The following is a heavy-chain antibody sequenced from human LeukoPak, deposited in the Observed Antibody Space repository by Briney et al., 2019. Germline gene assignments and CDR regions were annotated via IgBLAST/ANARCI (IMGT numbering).Heavy chain of an antibody. V-gene: IGHV3-21*01. Sequence: PGGSLRLSCAASGFTFDDYAMHWVRQAPGKGLEWVSSISSSSSYIYYADSVKGRFTISRDNAKNSLYLQMNSLRAEDTAVYYCARGGSYYDILTGYYTPKGMDVCGQGTTVTVSS. CDR3: ARGGSYYDILTGYYTPKGMDV. CDR1: GFTFDDYA. J-gene: IGHJ6*02. CDR2: ISSSSSYI. D-gene: IGHD3-9*01.